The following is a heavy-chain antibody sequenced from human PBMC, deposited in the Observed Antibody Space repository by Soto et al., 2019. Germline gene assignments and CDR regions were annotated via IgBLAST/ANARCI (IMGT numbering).Heavy chain of an antibody. Sequence: QVQLQESGPGLVKPSETLSLTCTVSGGSISSYYWSWIRQPPGKGLEWIGYIYYSGSTNYNPSLKSRLTISVDTSKNQFSLKLSSVTAADTAVYYCARHQDYGDYVLFLDVWGQGTTVTVSS. CDR3: ARHQDYGDYVLFLDV. CDR1: GGSISSYY. D-gene: IGHD4-17*01. V-gene: IGHV4-59*08. CDR2: IYYSGST. J-gene: IGHJ6*02.